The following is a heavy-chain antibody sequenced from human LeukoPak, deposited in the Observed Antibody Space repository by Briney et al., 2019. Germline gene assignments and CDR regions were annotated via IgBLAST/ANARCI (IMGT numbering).Heavy chain of an antibody. V-gene: IGHV4-39*07. J-gene: IGHJ4*02. D-gene: IGHD1-26*01. CDR1: GDSINSSGYY. CDR2: IYYSGST. CDR3: ARKGELGQFDY. Sequence: SETLSLTCTVSGDSINSSGYYWGWIRQPPGKGLEWIGSIYYSGSTYYNPSLKSRVTISVDTSKNQFSLKLSSVTAAGTAVYYCARKGELGQFDYWGQGTLVTVSS.